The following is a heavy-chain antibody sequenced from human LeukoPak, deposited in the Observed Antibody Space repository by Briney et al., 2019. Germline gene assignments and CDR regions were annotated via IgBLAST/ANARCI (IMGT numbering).Heavy chain of an antibody. CDR2: ISGSGGST. J-gene: IGHJ4*02. D-gene: IGHD3-10*01. CDR3: AKGAMVRGWGYHFFDY. CDR1: GFTFSSYA. V-gene: IGHV3-23*01. Sequence: GGSLRLSCAASGFTFSSYAMSWVRQAPGKGLEWVSAISGSGGSTYYADSVKGRFTISRDNSKNTLYLQMNSLRAEDTAVYYCAKGAMVRGWGYHFFDYWGQGTLVTVSS.